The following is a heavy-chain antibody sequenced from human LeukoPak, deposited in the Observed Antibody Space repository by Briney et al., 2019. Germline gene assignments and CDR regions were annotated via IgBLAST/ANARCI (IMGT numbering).Heavy chain of an antibody. CDR2: ISSSSSYI. J-gene: IGHJ4*02. CDR3: ARAITVHFDY. Sequence: PGGSLRLSCAASGFTFSSYSMNWVRQAPGKGLEWVSSISSSSSYIYYADSVKGRFTISRDNAKNSLYLQMYSLRAEDTAVYYCARAITVHFDYWGQGTLVTVSS. D-gene: IGHD3-10*01. CDR1: GFTFSSYS. V-gene: IGHV3-21*01.